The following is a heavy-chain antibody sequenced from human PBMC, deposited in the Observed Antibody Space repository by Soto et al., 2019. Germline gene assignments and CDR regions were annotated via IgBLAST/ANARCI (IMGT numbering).Heavy chain of an antibody. J-gene: IGHJ6*02. Sequence: GESLKISCKGSGYSFTSYWIGWVRQMPGKGLEWMGIIYPGDSDTRYSPSFQGQVTISADKSISTAYLQWSSLKASDTAMYYCARHGAAPGTYYHYYGLAVWGQGTTVTVSS. D-gene: IGHD6-13*01. V-gene: IGHV5-51*01. CDR2: IYPGDSDT. CDR1: GYSFTSYW. CDR3: ARHGAAPGTYYHYYGLAV.